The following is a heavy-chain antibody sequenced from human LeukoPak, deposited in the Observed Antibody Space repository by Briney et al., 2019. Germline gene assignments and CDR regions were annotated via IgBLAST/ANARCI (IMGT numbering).Heavy chain of an antibody. D-gene: IGHD3-10*01. CDR3: ARDGVYSESYYNTGVFDP. CDR1: GGSISSYY. J-gene: IGHJ5*02. Sequence: PSETLSLTCTVSGGSISSYYWSWIRQPPGKGLEWIGYIYYSGSTNYNPSLKSRVTISVDTSKNQFSLKLSSVTAADTAVYYCARDGVYSESYYNTGVFDPWGQGTLVTVSS. V-gene: IGHV4-59*01. CDR2: IYYSGST.